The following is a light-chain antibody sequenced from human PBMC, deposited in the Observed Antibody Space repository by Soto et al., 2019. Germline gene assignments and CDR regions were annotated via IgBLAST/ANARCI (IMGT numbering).Light chain of an antibody. Sequence: QSVLTQPPSASGTPGQRVTISCSGGSSNIGRNPVNWYLQLPGTAPKLLIYTNNQRPSGVPDRVSASKSGTSASLTISGLQSEDEADYYCATWDDSLYGMVFGGGTKL. CDR3: ATWDDSLYGMV. CDR1: SSNIGRNP. CDR2: TNN. J-gene: IGLJ2*01. V-gene: IGLV1-44*01.